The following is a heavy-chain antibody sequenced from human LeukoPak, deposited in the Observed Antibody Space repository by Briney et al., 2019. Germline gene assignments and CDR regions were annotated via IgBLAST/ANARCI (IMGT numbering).Heavy chain of an antibody. J-gene: IGHJ4*02. V-gene: IGHV3-7*01. Sequence: PGGSLRLSCAASGFTFSSYWMSWVRQAPGKGLEWVANIKQDGREKYYVDSLKGRFTISRDNAKNSLYLQMNSLRAEDTAVYYCARSPSTSHSGDFDYWGQGTLVTVSS. D-gene: IGHD3-10*01. CDR1: GFTFSSYW. CDR2: IKQDGREK. CDR3: ARSPSTSHSGDFDY.